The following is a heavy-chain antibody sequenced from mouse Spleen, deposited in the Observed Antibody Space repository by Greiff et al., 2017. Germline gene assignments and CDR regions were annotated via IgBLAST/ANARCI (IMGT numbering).Heavy chain of an antibody. CDR1: GYTFTSYW. V-gene: IGHV1-52*01. CDR2: IDPSDSET. Sequence: QVQLKESGAELVRPGSSVKLSCKASGYTFTSYWMHWVKQRPIQGLEWIGNIDPSDSETHYNQKFKDKATLTVDKSSSTAYMQLSSLTSEDSAVYYCARSGESGAYWGQGTLVTVSA. J-gene: IGHJ3*01. CDR3: ARSGESGAY. D-gene: IGHD1-3*01.